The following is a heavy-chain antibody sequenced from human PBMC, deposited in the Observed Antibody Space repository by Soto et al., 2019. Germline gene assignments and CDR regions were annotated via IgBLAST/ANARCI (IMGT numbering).Heavy chain of an antibody. V-gene: IGHV1-3*05. CDR1: GYTFTTYA. J-gene: IGHJ4*02. CDR2: INPDNGNA. D-gene: IGHD1-26*01. Sequence: QVQLVQSGAEEKKPGASVKVSCKASGYTFTTYAIHWVRQAPGQGLEWMGWINPDNGNAKYSQKFQGRLTITRDTSATTACMELSSLRSEDTAVYYCARVDGTYWGQGALVTVSS. CDR3: ARVDGTY.